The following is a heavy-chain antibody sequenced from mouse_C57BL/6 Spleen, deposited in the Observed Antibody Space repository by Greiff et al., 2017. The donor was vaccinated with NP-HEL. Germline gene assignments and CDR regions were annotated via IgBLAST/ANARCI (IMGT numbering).Heavy chain of an antibody. CDR1: GFSLTSYG. CDR3: ARSRDLAWFAY. D-gene: IGHD3-3*01. Sequence: VQLKESGPGLVAPSQSLSITCTVSGFSLTSYGVHWVRQPPGKGLEWLVVIWSDGSTTYNSALKSRLTISKDNSKTQVSLKMNSPQTDDTAMYYSARSRDLAWFAYWGQGTLVTVSA. CDR2: IWSDGST. J-gene: IGHJ3*01. V-gene: IGHV2-6*03.